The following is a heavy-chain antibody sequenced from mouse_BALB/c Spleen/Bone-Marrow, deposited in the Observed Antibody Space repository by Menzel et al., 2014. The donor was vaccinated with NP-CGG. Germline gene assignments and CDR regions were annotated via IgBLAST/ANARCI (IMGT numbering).Heavy chain of an antibody. CDR2: INSSSSIT. D-gene: IGHD4-1*01. CDR3: TRSRGNWDDFDV. CDR1: GFTFSSFG. V-gene: IGHV5-17*02. Sequence: EVKLVESGGGLVQPGGSRKLSCAASGFTFSSFGMHWVRQAPEKGLEWVAYINSSSSITYYADTLKGRFTISRDNPKNTLFLQMTSLRSEDTAIYYCTRSRGNWDDFDVWGAGTTVTVSS. J-gene: IGHJ1*01.